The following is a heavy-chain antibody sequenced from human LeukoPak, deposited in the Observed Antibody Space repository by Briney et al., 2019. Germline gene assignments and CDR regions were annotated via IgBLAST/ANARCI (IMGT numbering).Heavy chain of an antibody. V-gene: IGHV1-18*01. Sequence: ASVKVSCKTSGYTFTDFGMSWVRQAPGQGLEWMGWISAYNGDTNYAHNLQGRATMTTDTSTSTAYMELRSLRSDDTAVYYCARGRPSDYWGQGTPVTVSS. CDR1: GYTFTDFG. CDR2: ISAYNGDT. CDR3: ARGRPSDY. J-gene: IGHJ4*02.